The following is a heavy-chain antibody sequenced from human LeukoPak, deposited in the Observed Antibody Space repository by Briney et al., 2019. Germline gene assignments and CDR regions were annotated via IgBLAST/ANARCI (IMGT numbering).Heavy chain of an antibody. D-gene: IGHD6-13*01. CDR2: ISSSSSTI. J-gene: IGHJ6*03. CDR3: ARDPSSWYYYYMDV. V-gene: IGHV3-48*01. Sequence: PGGSPRLSCAASGFTFSSYSMNWVRQAPGKGLEWVSYISSSSSTIYYADSVKGRFTISRDNAKNSLYLQMNSLRAEDTAVYYCARDPSSWYYYYMDVWGKGTTVTVSS. CDR1: GFTFSSYS.